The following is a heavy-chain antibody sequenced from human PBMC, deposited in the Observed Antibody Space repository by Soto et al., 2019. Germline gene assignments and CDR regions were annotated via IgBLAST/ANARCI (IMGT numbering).Heavy chain of an antibody. Sequence: VGSLRLSCAASGFTFSSYGMHWVRQAPGKGLEWVAVIWYDGSNKYYADSVKGRFTISRDNSKNTLYLQMNSLRAEDTAVYYCARDFEYSSSSIDYWGQGTLVTVSS. CDR1: GFTFSSYG. CDR2: IWYDGSNK. CDR3: ARDFEYSSSSIDY. D-gene: IGHD6-6*01. V-gene: IGHV3-33*01. J-gene: IGHJ4*02.